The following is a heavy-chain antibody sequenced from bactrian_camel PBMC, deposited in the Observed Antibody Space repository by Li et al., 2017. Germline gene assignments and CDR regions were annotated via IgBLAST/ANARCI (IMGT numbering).Heavy chain of an antibody. J-gene: IGHJ4*01. V-gene: IGHV3-2*01. CDR1: DYSFSRYW. Sequence: HVQLVESGGGSVQAGESPRLSCRVSDYSFSRYWAWFRQPPGKGREAVASIRYPGTTAYADSVKGRFTISRDNAKNTLYLQMNSLRPEDTAMYYCAAVAEGRTVEGGVSLWTLFESGYWGQGTQVTVS. CDR2: IRYPGTT. CDR3: AAVAEGRTVEGGVSLWTLFESGY. D-gene: IGHD3*01.